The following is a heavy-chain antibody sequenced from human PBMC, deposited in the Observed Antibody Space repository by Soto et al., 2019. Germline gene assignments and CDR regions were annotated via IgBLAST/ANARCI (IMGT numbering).Heavy chain of an antibody. V-gene: IGHV3-30*04. CDR3: VRDYCSGTSCYAAGF. Sequence: GGSLRLSCAASWFPFSAYAMYCVRQAPGKGLEWVALISFDGTDTYYADSVKGRFTFSRDNSKETLYLQMNSLRIVDTAVYYCVRDYCSGTSCYAAGFWGQGAQVTVSS. J-gene: IGHJ4*02. D-gene: IGHD2-15*01. CDR1: WFPFSAYA. CDR2: ISFDGTDT.